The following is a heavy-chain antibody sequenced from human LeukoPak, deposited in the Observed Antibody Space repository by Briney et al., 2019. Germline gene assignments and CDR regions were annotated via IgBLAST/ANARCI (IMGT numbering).Heavy chain of an antibody. V-gene: IGHV1-8*01. CDR1: GYTFTGYD. CDR2: MNPNSGNT. Sequence: ASVKVSCKASGYTFTGYDTNWVRQVTGQGLEWMGWMNPNSGNTGYAQKFQGRVTMTMNTSINTAYMELSSLRSEDTAVYYCARAKPYYSSTSWFSYYYYMDVWGQGTTVTVSS. J-gene: IGHJ6*03. D-gene: IGHD2-2*01. CDR3: ARAKPYYSSTSWFSYYYYMDV.